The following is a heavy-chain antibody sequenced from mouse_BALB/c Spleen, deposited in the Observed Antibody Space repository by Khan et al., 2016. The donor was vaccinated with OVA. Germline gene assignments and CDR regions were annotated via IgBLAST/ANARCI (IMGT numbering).Heavy chain of an antibody. CDR1: GYTFTGYW. V-gene: IGHV1-87*01. D-gene: IGHD1-1*01. Sequence: QVQLQQSGTELARPGASVNLSCKASGYTFTGYWMQWVKQRPGQGLEWIGAIYPGDGNTRYTQKFKGKATLTAEKSYSTAYIQLSSLASEDSAVYYCARGGITTGYFDYWGQGTTLTVSS. J-gene: IGHJ2*01. CDR3: ARGGITTGYFDY. CDR2: IYPGDGNT.